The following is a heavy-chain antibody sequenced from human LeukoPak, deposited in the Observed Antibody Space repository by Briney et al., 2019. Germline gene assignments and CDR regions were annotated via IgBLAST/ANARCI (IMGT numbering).Heavy chain of an antibody. Sequence: PGGSLRLSCAASGFTFSSYAMSWVRQAPGKVLEWVANIKQDGNVQFYMDSLKGRFSVSRDNAKNSLYLQMNGLRVEDTAVYYCTRLQIAVAGPNWFDPWGQGTLVTVSS. V-gene: IGHV3-7*01. CDR3: TRLQIAVAGPNWFDP. D-gene: IGHD6-19*01. J-gene: IGHJ5*02. CDR2: IKQDGNVQ. CDR1: GFTFSSYA.